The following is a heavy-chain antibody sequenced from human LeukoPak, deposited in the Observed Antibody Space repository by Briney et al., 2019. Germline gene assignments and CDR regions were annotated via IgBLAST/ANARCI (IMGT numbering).Heavy chain of an antibody. D-gene: IGHD3-16*01. CDR2: ISAFNGQT. CDR3: ARIHLGESGDY. Sequence: ASVKVSCKASGYVFINYSFTWLRQAPGQGLEWMGWISAFNGQTHYAQNFQGRVTMTTDTSTNTAYMELRSLTSDDTAVYYCARIHLGESGDYWGQGTLVTVSS. CDR1: GYVFINYS. V-gene: IGHV1-18*01. J-gene: IGHJ4*02.